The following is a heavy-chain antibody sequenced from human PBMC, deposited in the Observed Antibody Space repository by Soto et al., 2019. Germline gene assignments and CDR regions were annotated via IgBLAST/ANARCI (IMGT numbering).Heavy chain of an antibody. Sequence: GGSLRLSCAASGFTFSSYAMSWVRQAPGKGLEWVSAISGSGGSTYYADSVKGRFTIYRDNSKNTLKLEMNSLRVEDTAVYYCARIPYDNSGTIFDYWGQGTLVTVSS. CDR1: GFTFSSYA. CDR2: ISGSGGST. CDR3: ARIPYDNSGTIFDY. D-gene: IGHD3-22*01. V-gene: IGHV3-23*01. J-gene: IGHJ4*02.